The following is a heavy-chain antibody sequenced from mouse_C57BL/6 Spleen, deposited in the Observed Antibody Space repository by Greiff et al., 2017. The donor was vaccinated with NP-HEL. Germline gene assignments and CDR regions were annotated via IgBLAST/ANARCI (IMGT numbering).Heavy chain of an antibody. CDR2: INPYNGGT. Sequence: EVQLQQSGPVLVKPGASVKMSCKASGYTFTDYYMNWVKQSHGKSLEWIGVINPYNGGTSSNQKFKRKATLTVDKSSSTAYMELNSLTSEDSAVYYCARVLLLRYRAMDYWGQGTSVTVSS. J-gene: IGHJ4*01. D-gene: IGHD1-1*01. CDR1: GYTFTDYY. CDR3: ARVLLLRYRAMDY. V-gene: IGHV1-19*01.